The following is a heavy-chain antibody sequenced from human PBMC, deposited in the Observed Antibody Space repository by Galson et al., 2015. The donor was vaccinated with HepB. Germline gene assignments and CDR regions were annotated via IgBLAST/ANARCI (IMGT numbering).Heavy chain of an antibody. CDR1: GFTFSSYG. D-gene: IGHD3-10*01. J-gene: IGHJ6*03. CDR3: ARDDVLLWFGEPSGYMDV. CDR2: ISYDGSNK. Sequence: SLRLSCAASGFTFSSYGMHWVRQAPGKGLEWVAVISYDGSNKYYADSVKGRFTISRDNSKNTLYLQMNSLRAEDTAVYYCARDDVLLWFGEPSGYMDVWGKGTTVTVSS. V-gene: IGHV3-30*03.